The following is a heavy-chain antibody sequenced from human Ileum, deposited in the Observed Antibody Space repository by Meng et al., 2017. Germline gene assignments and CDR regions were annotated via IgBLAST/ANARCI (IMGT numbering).Heavy chain of an antibody. CDR3: ARENTIFGVVWGSWFDP. V-gene: IGHV4-30-4*01. J-gene: IGHJ5*02. CDR1: VGSISSGDYY. Sequence: QVQLPESGPGLVKPSQTLSLPCTVSVGSISSGDYYWSWIRQPPGKGLEWIGYIYYSGSTYYNPSLKSRVTISVDTSKNQFSLKLSSVTAADTAVYYCARENTIFGVVWGSWFDPWGQGTLVTVSS. D-gene: IGHD3-3*01. CDR2: IYYSGST.